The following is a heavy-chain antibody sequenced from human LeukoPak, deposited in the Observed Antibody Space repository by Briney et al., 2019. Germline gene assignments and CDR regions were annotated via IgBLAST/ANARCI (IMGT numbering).Heavy chain of an antibody. CDR1: GFAFSNYW. V-gene: IGHV3-7*01. CDR3: CSTNSFSY. Sequence: PGGSLRLSCAASGFAFSNYWMNWVRQAPGNRLEWVANIKQDGSETYYVDSVTGRFTISRDNAKNSLYLQMNSLRAEDTALYYCCSTNSFSYWGQGTLVTVSS. D-gene: IGHD2-2*01. J-gene: IGHJ4*02. CDR2: IKQDGSET.